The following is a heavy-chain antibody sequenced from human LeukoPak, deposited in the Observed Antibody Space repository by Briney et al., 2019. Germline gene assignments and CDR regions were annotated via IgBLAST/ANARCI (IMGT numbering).Heavy chain of an antibody. CDR2: INHSGST. J-gene: IGHJ5*02. CDR3: ARGGMITFGGVIVRNWFDP. CDR1: GGSFSGYY. V-gene: IGHV4-34*01. D-gene: IGHD3-16*02. Sequence: SENLSLTCAVYGGSFSGYYWSWIRQPPGKGLEWIGEINHSGSTNYNPSLKSRVTISVDTSKNKFSLKLSSVTAADTAVYYCARGGMITFGGVIVRNWFDPWGQGTLVTVSS.